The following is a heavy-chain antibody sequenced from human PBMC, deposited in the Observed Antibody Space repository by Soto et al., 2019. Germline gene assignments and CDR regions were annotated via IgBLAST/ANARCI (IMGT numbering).Heavy chain of an antibody. Sequence: GGSLRLSCAASGFTFSSYSMNWVRQAPGKGLEWVSSISSSSYIYYADSVKGRFTISRDNAKNSLYLQMNSLRAEDTAVYYCARDFLVATRPHYGMDVWGQGTTVTVSS. J-gene: IGHJ6*02. V-gene: IGHV3-21*01. CDR1: GFTFSSYS. D-gene: IGHD5-12*01. CDR3: ARDFLVATRPHYGMDV. CDR2: ISSSSYI.